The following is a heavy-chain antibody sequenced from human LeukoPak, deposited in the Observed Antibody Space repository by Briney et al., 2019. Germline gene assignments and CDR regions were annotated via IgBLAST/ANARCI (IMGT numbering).Heavy chain of an antibody. CDR1: GGSISSYY. V-gene: IGHV4-4*07. J-gene: IGHJ5*02. D-gene: IGHD1-26*01. CDR2: IYTSGST. Sequence: SETLSLACTVSGGSISSYYRSWIRQPAGKGLEWIGRIYTSGSTNSNPPPKIPATMSVDTSKNKFSLKLSAVTAADTAVYYCARDRTSLWELIQGRWFDPWGQGTLVTVSS. CDR3: ARDRTSLWELIQGRWFDP.